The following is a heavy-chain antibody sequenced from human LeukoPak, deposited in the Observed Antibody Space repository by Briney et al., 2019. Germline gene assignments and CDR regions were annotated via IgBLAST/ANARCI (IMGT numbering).Heavy chain of an antibody. CDR3: ARFRYNWKRAFDI. CDR1: GYTFTDYY. V-gene: IGHV1-2*02. D-gene: IGHD5-24*01. CDR2: INPNSGGT. Sequence: ASVKVSCEASGYTFTDYYVHWVRQAPGQGLEWMGWINPNSGGTNYAQKFQGRVTMTRDTSISTAYMELSRLRSDDTAVYYCARFRYNWKRAFDIWGQGTMVTVSS. J-gene: IGHJ3*02.